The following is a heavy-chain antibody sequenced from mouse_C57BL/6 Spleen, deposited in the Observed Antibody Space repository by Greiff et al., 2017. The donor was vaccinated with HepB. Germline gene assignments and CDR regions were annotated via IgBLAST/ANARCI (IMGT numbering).Heavy chain of an antibody. CDR2: ISYDGSN. CDR1: GYSITSGYY. Sequence: EVQLQQSGPGLVKPSQSLSLTCSVTGYSITSGYYWNWIRQFPGNKLEWMGYISYDGSNNYNPSLKNRISITRDTSKNQFFLKLNSVTTEDTATYYCASNWDWWYFDVWGTGTTVTVSS. V-gene: IGHV3-6*01. CDR3: ASNWDWWYFDV. D-gene: IGHD4-1*02. J-gene: IGHJ1*03.